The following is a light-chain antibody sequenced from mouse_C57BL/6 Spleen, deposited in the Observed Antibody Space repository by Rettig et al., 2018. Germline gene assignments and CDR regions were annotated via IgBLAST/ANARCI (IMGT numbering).Light chain of an antibody. CDR2: RVS. Sequence: DAVMTQTPLSLPVSLGDQASISCRSSQSLENSNGNTYLNWYLQKPGQSPQLLIYRVSNRFSGVLDRFSGSESGTDFTLKISRVEAEDLGVYFCLQVTHVPLTFGAGTKLELK. CDR1: QSLENSNGNTY. V-gene: IGKV1-122*01. CDR3: LQVTHVPLT. J-gene: IGKJ5*01.